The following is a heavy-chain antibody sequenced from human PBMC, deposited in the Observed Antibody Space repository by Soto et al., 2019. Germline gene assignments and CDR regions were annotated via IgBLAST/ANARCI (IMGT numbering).Heavy chain of an antibody. D-gene: IGHD3-10*01. CDR1: GGSISSSSYY. CDR3: ARRAVRGVRIYYYYGMDV. Sequence: SETLSLTCTVSGGSISSSSYYWGWIRQPPXKGLEWIGSIYYSGSTYYNPSLKSRVTISVDTSKNQFSLKLSSVTAADTAVYYCARRAVRGVRIYYYYGMDVWGQGTTVTVSS. V-gene: IGHV4-39*01. J-gene: IGHJ6*02. CDR2: IYYSGST.